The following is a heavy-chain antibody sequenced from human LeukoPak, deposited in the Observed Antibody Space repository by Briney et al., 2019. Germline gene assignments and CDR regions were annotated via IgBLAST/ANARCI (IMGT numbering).Heavy chain of an antibody. CDR3: ARGGSGWSLDY. CDR2: FHGGGST. Sequence: GGSLRLSCAASGFTVSSTYMSWVRQAPGQGLEWVSVFHGGGSTKYADSVKGRFTISRDTSQNTLYLQMNSLRVEDTAVYYCARGGSGWSLDYWGQGTLVSVSS. V-gene: IGHV3-66*01. D-gene: IGHD6-19*01. J-gene: IGHJ4*02. CDR1: GFTVSSTY.